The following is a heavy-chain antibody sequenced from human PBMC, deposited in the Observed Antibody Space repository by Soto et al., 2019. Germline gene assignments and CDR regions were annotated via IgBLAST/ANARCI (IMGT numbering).Heavy chain of an antibody. CDR1: GGSISPNF. D-gene: IGHD3-3*01. CDR2: ISYSGT. CDR3: ARYDFWVGFFAS. Sequence: QVQLQESGPGLVKSSETLSLTCTVSGGSISPNFWSCVLQPPGKGLEWIGQISYSGTNSNPSLKSRVTISVDTSKNQFSLQLSSVTAADTALYYCARYDFWVGFFASWGQGTLVTVSS. V-gene: IGHV4-59*01. J-gene: IGHJ4*02.